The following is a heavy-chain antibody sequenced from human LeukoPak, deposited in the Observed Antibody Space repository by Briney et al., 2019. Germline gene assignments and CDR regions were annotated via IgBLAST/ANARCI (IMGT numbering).Heavy chain of an antibody. CDR1: GFTFSNYA. V-gene: IGHV3-21*01. J-gene: IGHJ4*02. CDR2: ITAGGSFK. D-gene: IGHD3-9*01. Sequence: PGGSLRLSCAASGFTFSNYAMNWVRQAPGKGLDWVSSITAGGSFKYYADSAEGRFTISRDNAKNSLYLQMSSLTPEDTAVYYCARNYDVLTGYPYYFDHWGQGILVTVSS. CDR3: ARNYDVLTGYPYYFDH.